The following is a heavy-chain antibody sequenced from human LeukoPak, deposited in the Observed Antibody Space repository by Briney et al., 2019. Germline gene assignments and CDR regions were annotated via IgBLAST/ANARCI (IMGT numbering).Heavy chain of an antibody. CDR2: ISGSGGST. D-gene: IGHD3-22*01. CDR3: AKDEDYDSSGVYNY. Sequence: PGGTLRLSCAASGFTFSSYGMSWVRQAPGKGLEWVSAISGSGGSTYYADSVEGRFTISRDNSKNTLYLQMNSLRAEDTAVYYCAKDEDYDSSGVYNYWGQGTLVTVSS. V-gene: IGHV3-23*01. CDR1: GFTFSSYG. J-gene: IGHJ4*02.